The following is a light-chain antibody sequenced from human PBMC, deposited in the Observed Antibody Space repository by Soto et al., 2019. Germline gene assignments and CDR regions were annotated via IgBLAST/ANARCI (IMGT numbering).Light chain of an antibody. CDR1: QSVATN. V-gene: IGKV3-15*01. Sequence: EIVLTQSPGTLSLSPGERATLSCRASQSVATNLAWYQQKPGQPPRLLIYGASTRATGIPARFSGSGSGTEFTLTISSPQSVDFAVYSCQQYNNWPWTFGQGTKVDI. J-gene: IGKJ1*01. CDR3: QQYNNWPWT. CDR2: GAS.